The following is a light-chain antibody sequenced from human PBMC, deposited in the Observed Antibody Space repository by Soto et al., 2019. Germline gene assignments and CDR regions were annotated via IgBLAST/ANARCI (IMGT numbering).Light chain of an antibody. CDR3: QQYHNWPPWT. V-gene: IGKV3-15*01. Sequence: EIVMTQSPATLSVSPGERATLSCRASQSVSSSLAWYQQRPGQAPRLLIYGASTRATGIPARFSGSGSGTEFTLTISSLQSQDFAVYYCQQYHNWPPWTFGQGTRLEI. CDR2: GAS. J-gene: IGKJ5*01. CDR1: QSVSSS.